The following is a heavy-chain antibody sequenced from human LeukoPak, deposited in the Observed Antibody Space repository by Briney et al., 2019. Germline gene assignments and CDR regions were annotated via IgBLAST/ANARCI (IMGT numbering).Heavy chain of an antibody. V-gene: IGHV3-7*01. J-gene: IGHJ4*02. Sequence: GGSLRLSCAASGFTFSSYWMSWVRQAPGKELEWVANIKQDGSEKYYVDSVKGRFTISRDNAKNSLYLQMNSLRAEDTAVYYCAREGVDTAMVDWDYWGQGTLVTVSS. CDR3: AREGVDTAMVDWDY. CDR2: IKQDGSEK. CDR1: GFTFSSYW. D-gene: IGHD5-18*01.